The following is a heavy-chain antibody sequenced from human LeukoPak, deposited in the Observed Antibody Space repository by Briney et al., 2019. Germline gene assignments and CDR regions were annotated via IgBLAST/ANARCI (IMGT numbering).Heavy chain of an antibody. CDR2: ISYDGSNK. CDR3: ARVWRYYFDY. V-gene: IGHV3-30*04. J-gene: IGHJ4*02. CDR1: GFTFSSYA. Sequence: GGSLRLSCAASGFTFSSYAMHWVRQAPGKGLEWVAVISYDGSNKYYADSVKGRFTISRDNSKNTLYLQMNSLRAEDTAVYYCARVWRYYFDYWGQGTLVTVSS.